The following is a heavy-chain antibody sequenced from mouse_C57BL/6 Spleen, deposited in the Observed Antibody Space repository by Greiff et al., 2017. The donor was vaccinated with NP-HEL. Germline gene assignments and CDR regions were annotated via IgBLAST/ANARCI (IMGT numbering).Heavy chain of an antibody. CDR2: IDPSDSYT. V-gene: IGHV1-50*01. D-gene: IGHD1-1*01. CDR1: GYTFTSYW. CDR3: ASPYGSSFGGAMDY. Sequence: QVQLQQSGAELVKPGASVKLSCKASGYTFTSYWMQWVKQRPGQGLEWIGEIDPSDSYTNYNQKFKGKATLTVDTSSSTAYMQLSSLTSEDSAVYYCASPYGSSFGGAMDYWGQGTSVTVSS. J-gene: IGHJ4*01.